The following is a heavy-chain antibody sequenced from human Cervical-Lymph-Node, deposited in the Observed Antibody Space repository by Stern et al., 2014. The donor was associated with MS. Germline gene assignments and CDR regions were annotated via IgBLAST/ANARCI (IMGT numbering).Heavy chain of an antibody. Sequence: VQLVESGPGLVKPSETLSLTCPVSGGFISSDYWSWIRQPPGQGLEWIGYIFYSGSTNYNPSLKSRVTISGDTSKNQVSLILSSVTAADTAVYYCARHGRGSNYGQIDYWGQGTLVSVSS. D-gene: IGHD4-11*01. CDR3: ARHGRGSNYGQIDY. CDR2: IFYSGST. J-gene: IGHJ4*02. CDR1: GGFISSDY. V-gene: IGHV4-59*08.